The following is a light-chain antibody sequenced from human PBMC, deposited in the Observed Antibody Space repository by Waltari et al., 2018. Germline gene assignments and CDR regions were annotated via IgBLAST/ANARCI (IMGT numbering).Light chain of an antibody. CDR3: SSDAVSNNFYD. Sequence: QSALTQPPSASGSPGQSVTIFCTGTGSGGSVSWYQQHPGKAPKLMIYEVSKRPSWVPDRFSGSKSGNTASLTVSGLQAEDEGDYYCSSDAVSNNFYDFGSGTKVTVL. V-gene: IGLV2-8*01. CDR1: GSGGS. J-gene: IGLJ1*01. CDR2: EVS.